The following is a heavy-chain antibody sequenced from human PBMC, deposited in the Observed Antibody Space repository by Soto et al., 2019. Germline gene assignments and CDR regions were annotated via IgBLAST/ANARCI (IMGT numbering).Heavy chain of an antibody. J-gene: IGHJ4*02. CDR2: IYYSGST. CDR1: GGSISSYY. Sequence: SETLSLTCTVSGGSISSYYWSWIRQPPGKGLERIGYIYYSGSTNYNPSLKSRVTISVDTSKDQFSLKLSSVTAADTAVYYCARGTYYYDSSGYYKRYYFDYWGQGTLVTVSS. D-gene: IGHD3-22*01. V-gene: IGHV4-59*01. CDR3: ARGTYYYDSSGYYKRYYFDY.